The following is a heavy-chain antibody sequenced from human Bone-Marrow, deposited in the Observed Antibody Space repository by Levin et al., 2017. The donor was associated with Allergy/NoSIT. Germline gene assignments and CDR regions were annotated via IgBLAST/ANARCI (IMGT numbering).Heavy chain of an antibody. CDR2: IYPGDSDT. J-gene: IGHJ4*02. Sequence: GGSLRLSCKGTGYKFTNDWIAWVRQMPGKGLEWVGLIYPGDSDTKYSPSFKGQVTMSVDKSIKTAYLEWRSLQASDTGIYYCARQNDYAGMWFFDFWGQGSQVTVSS. CDR1: GYKFTNDW. CDR3: ARQNDYAGMWFFDF. V-gene: IGHV5-51*01. D-gene: IGHD5-12*01.